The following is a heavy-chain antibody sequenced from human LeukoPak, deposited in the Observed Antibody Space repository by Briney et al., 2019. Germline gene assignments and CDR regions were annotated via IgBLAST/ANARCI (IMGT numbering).Heavy chain of an antibody. V-gene: IGHV5-51*01. CDR1: GYSFTTYW. D-gene: IGHD2-2*02. CDR3: ARLYCSSSSCYRGSGYFFDY. J-gene: IGHJ4*02. Sequence: GESLKNSCKGSGYSFTTYWIAWVRQMPGKGLEWMGIIYPDESDTRYSPSFQGQVTISADKSISTAYLQWSSLKASDTAMYHCARLYCSSSSCYRGSGYFFDYWGQGTLVTVSS. CDR2: IYPDESDT.